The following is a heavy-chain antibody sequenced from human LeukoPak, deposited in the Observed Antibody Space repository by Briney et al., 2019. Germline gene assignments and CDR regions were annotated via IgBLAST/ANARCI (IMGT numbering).Heavy chain of an antibody. D-gene: IGHD4-23*01. J-gene: IGHJ6*03. V-gene: IGHV4-34*01. CDR3: ARWGVVTQRGVHYHYSMDV. Sequence: SETLSLTCGIYGGSFSDHSGNCIRQPPGKGLEWIGEIHHSGTTEYNPSLKSRVTISADRSKSQFSLNLTSVTAADTAVYYCARWGVVTQRGVHYHYSMDVWDNGTTVTVSS. CDR1: GGSFSDHS. CDR2: IHHSGTT.